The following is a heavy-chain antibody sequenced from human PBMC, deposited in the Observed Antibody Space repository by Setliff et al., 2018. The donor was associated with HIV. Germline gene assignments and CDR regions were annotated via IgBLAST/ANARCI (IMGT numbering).Heavy chain of an antibody. CDR1: GESFSRYY. CDR2: INHSAFT. J-gene: IGHJ4*02. D-gene: IGHD2-2*01. Sequence: SETLSLTCAVYGESFSRYYFTWIRQAPGRGLEWIGEINHSAFTKYNPSLASRVTMSIDTSKHQFSLLLSSVTAADTAMYFCASRPGGITRARLANWGPGTLVTVSS. V-gene: IGHV4-34*01. CDR3: ASRPGGITRARLAN.